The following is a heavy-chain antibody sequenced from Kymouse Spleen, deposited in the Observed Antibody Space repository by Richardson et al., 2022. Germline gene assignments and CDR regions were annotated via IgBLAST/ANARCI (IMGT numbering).Heavy chain of an antibody. CDR2: INHSGST. V-gene: IGHV4-34*01. CDR3: ARENSSSLFDY. J-gene: IGHJ4*02. CDR1: GGSFSGYY. Sequence: QVQLQQWGAGLLKPSETLSLTCAVYGGSFSGYYWSWIRQPPGKGLEWIGEINHSGSTNYNPSLKSRVTISVDTSKNQFSLKLSSVTAADTAVYYCARENSSSLFDYWGQGTLVTVSS. D-gene: IGHD6-6*01.